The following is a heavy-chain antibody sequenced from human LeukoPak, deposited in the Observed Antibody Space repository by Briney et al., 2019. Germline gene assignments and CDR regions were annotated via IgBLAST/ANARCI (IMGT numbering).Heavy chain of an antibody. CDR2: ISSSSSYI. CDR1: GFTFSSYS. D-gene: IGHD6-19*01. V-gene: IGHV3-21*01. J-gene: IGHJ4*02. CDR3: ARAGIAVAGTHSDY. Sequence: GGSLRLSCAASGFTFSSYSMNWVRQAPGKGLEWFSSISSSSSYIYYADSVKGRFTISRDNAKNSLYLQMNSLRAEDTAVYYCARAGIAVAGTHSDYWGQGTLVTVSS.